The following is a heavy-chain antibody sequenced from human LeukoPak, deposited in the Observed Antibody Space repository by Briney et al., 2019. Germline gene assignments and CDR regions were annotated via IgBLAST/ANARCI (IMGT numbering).Heavy chain of an antibody. J-gene: IGHJ6*03. Sequence: PSETLSLTCTVSGGSISSGSYYWSWIRQPAGKGLEWIGRIYTSGSTNYNPSLKSRVTISVDTSKNQFSLKLSSVTAADTAVYYCARGSGGYVSAPRNYDSSPKWGYYYYMDVWGKGTTVTVSS. CDR3: ARGSGGYVSAPRNYDSSPKWGYYYYMDV. V-gene: IGHV4-61*02. CDR2: IYTSGST. CDR1: GGSISSGSYY. D-gene: IGHD3-22*01.